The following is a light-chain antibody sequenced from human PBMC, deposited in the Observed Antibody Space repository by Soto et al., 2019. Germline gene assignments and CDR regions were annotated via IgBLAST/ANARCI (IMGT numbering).Light chain of an antibody. CDR3: QEANSFPPT. Sequence: DVQMTQSPSFVSASVGDRVTITCRASQGIRNRLAWYQHKPGQAPKLLIYESSSLQIGVPPRFSGSGSGTQFTLTISSLQPEDFATYYCQEANSFPPTFGGGTKVEIK. J-gene: IGKJ4*01. CDR1: QGIRNR. CDR2: ESS. V-gene: IGKV1-12*01.